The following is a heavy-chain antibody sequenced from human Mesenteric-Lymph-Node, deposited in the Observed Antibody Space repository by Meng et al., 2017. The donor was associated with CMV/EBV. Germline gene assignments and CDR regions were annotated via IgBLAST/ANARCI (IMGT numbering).Heavy chain of an antibody. J-gene: IGHJ4*02. CDR1: GGSISSVNYC. Sequence: SETLSLTCTVSGGSISSVNYCWGWVRQPPGKGLEWIGYIYYSGSTNYNPSLKSRVTISVDTSKNQFSLKLSSVTAADTAVYYCARVHDSSGWEEYYFDYWGQGTLVTVSS. CDR3: ARVHDSSGWEEYYFDY. V-gene: IGHV4-61*01. D-gene: IGHD3-22*01. CDR2: IYYSGST.